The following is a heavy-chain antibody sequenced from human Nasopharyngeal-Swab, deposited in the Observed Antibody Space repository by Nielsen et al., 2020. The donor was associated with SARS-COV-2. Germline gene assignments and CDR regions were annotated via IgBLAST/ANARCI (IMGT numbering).Heavy chain of an antibody. D-gene: IGHD3-22*01. CDR2: INPSGGST. V-gene: IGHV1-46*01. CDR1: GYTFTSYY. J-gene: IGHJ6*02. CDR3: AGPDGGSSGYYDYYYYGMDV. Sequence: ASVKVSCKASGYTFTSYYMHWVRQDPGQGLEWMGIINPSGGSTSYAQKFQGRVTMTRDTSTSTVYMELSSLRSEDTAVYYCAGPDGGSSGYYDYYYYGMDVWGQGTTVTVSS.